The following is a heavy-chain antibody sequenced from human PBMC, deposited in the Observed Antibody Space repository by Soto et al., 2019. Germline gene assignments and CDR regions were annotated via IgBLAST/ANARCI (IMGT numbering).Heavy chain of an antibody. CDR1: GFPFSSYG. D-gene: IGHD3-10*01. CDR3: VGGQYYFDY. CDR2: ISYDGSNK. V-gene: IGHV3-30*03. J-gene: IGHJ4*02. Sequence: QVQLVESGGGVVQPGRSLRLSCAASGFPFSSYGMHWVREAPGKGLEWVAVISYDGSNKYYGDSVKGRFTISRDNSASTLYLQMNSLRPEDTALYYCVGGQYYFDYRGQGTLVTAS.